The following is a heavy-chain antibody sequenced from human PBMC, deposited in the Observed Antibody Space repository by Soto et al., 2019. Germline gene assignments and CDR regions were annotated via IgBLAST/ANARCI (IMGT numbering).Heavy chain of an antibody. CDR3: VRLWGYTNNQPVPFDC. Sequence: PGGSLRLSCAASGFTFSRHAMTWVRQAPGKGLEWVSGLSDSGGSIYYADSVKGRFTISRDNSKNTLYLQMNSLRAEDTAVYYCVRLWGYTNNQPVPFDCWGQGTLVTVSS. CDR2: LSDSGGSI. D-gene: IGHD3-10*01. V-gene: IGHV3-23*01. J-gene: IGHJ4*02. CDR1: GFTFSRHA.